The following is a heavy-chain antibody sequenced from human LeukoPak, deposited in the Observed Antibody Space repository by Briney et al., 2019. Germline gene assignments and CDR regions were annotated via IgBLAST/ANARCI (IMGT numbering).Heavy chain of an antibody. CDR3: SRDQYDSGLGGD. D-gene: IGHD3-22*01. J-gene: IGHJ4*02. Sequence: PGGSLRLSCAASGFTFSSHWMHWVRQAPGKGLVWVSRINSDGSSTSYADSVKGRFTISRDNAKNTLYLQMNSLRAGDTAVYYCSRDQYDSGLGGDWGQGTLVTVSS. V-gene: IGHV3-74*01. CDR2: INSDGSST. CDR1: GFTFSSHW.